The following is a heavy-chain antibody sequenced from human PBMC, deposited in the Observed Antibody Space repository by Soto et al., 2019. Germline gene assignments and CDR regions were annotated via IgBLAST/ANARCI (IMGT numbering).Heavy chain of an antibody. D-gene: IGHD5-18*01. CDR2: ISAYNGNT. CDR3: ATNRIQLWSWAFYYYGMDV. V-gene: IGHV1-18*01. CDR1: GYTFTSYG. Sequence: QVQLVQSGAEVKKPGASVKVSCKASGYTFTSYGISWVRQAPGQGLEWMGWISAYNGNTNYAQKLQGRVTMTTDTSKTTAYMELRTLRSDDTAVYYCATNRIQLWSWAFYYYGMDVWGQGTTVTVSS. J-gene: IGHJ6*02.